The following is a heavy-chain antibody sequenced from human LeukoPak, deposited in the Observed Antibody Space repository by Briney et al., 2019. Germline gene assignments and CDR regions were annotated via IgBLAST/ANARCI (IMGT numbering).Heavy chain of an antibody. CDR2: IYHSGST. CDR3: ARSVGGSSTFDY. V-gene: IGHV4-38-2*02. J-gene: IGHJ4*02. CDR1: GYSISSGYY. D-gene: IGHD1-26*01. Sequence: SETLSLTCTASGYSISSGYYWGWIRQPPGKGLEWIGSIYHSGSTYYNPSLKSRVTISVDTSKNQFSLKLSSVTAADTAVYYCARSVGGSSTFDYWGQGTLVTVSS.